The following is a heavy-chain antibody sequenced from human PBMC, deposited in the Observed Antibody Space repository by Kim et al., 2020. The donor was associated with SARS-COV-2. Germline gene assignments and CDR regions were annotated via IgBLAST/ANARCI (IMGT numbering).Heavy chain of an antibody. V-gene: IGHV4-34*01. CDR2: INHSGST. J-gene: IGHJ4*02. Sequence: SETLSLTCAVYGGSFSGYYWSWIRQPPGKGLEWIGEINHSGSTNYNPSLKSRVTISVDTSKNQFSLKLSSVTAADTALYYCARGVPTVVTPYFDYWGQGT. D-gene: IGHD2-21*02. CDR3: ARGVPTVVTPYFDY. CDR1: GGSFSGYY.